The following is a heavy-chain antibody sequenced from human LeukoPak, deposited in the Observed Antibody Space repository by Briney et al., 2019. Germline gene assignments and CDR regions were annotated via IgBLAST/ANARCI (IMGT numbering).Heavy chain of an antibody. CDR3: AGTRGYSYGMGYFDY. D-gene: IGHD5-18*01. J-gene: IGHJ4*02. Sequence: SETLSLTCTVSDGSISSYYWSWIRQPPGKGLEWIGYIYYSGSTNYSPSLNSRVTISVDTSKNQFSLKLNTVTAADTAVYYCAGTRGYSYGMGYFDYWGQGARVTVSS. CDR1: DGSISSYY. V-gene: IGHV4-59*08. CDR2: IYYSGST.